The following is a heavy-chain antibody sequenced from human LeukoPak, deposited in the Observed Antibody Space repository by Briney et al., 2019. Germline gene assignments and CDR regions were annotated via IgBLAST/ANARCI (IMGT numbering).Heavy chain of an antibody. CDR3: AKEVIQLCLFDN. D-gene: IGHD5-18*01. J-gene: IGHJ4*02. CDR1: GFSFSSYD. V-gene: IGHV3-23*01. Sequence: RTGGSLRLSCAASGFSFSSYDMSWVRQAPGKGLEWVSVISGSGGSTYYADSVKGRFTISRDNSKNTLYLQMNSLRSEDTAVYYCAKEVIQLCLFDNWGQGTLVTVSS. CDR2: ISGSGGST.